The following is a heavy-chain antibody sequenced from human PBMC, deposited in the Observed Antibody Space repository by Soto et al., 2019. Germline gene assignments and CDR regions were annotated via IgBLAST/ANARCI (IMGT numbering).Heavy chain of an antibody. J-gene: IGHJ6*02. CDR3: ARRSQYYGSGSYPDYFYYYGMDV. V-gene: IGHV1-69*13. Sequence: SVKVSCKASGGTFNSYAISWVRQAPGPGLEWMGGIIPIFSTANYAQKFQGRVTITADESTTTAYMELSSLRSEDTAVYYCARRSQYYGSGSYPDYFYYYGMDVWGQGTTVTVSS. D-gene: IGHD3-10*01. CDR1: GGTFNSYA. CDR2: IIPIFSTA.